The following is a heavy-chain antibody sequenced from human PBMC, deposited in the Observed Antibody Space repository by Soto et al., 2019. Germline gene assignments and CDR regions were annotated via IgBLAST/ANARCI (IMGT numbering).Heavy chain of an antibody. D-gene: IGHD2-21*02. CDR3: ARGGHVVVVTAALDY. CDR2: VNPSGGHT. CDR1: GDTFTDYY. Sequence: QVQLMQSGAEVKKPGASVKVCCKASGDTFTDYYIHWVRQAPGQGLEWMGTVNPSGGHTTYAQHFLGRVTMTSDTSTSTLYMELTSLTSADTAIYYCARGGHVVVVTAALDYWGQGTLVTVSS. V-gene: IGHV1-46*01. J-gene: IGHJ4*02.